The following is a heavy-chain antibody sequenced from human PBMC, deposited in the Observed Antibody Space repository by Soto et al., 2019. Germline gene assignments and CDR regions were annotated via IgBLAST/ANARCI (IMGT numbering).Heavy chain of an antibody. CDR3: AASYGSGYRAFHY. CDR2: INPIVSMS. V-gene: IGHV1-69*02. CDR1: GDTFSFYT. Sequence: QVQLVQSGTEVKKPGSSVKVSCKASGDTFSFYTINWVRQAPGLGLEWVGRINPIVSMSNYAQKFPGRVSMTADQSPSTAYMELRSLRSDDTAMYFCAASYGSGYRAFHYWGQGALVIVSS. J-gene: IGHJ4*02. D-gene: IGHD3-10*01.